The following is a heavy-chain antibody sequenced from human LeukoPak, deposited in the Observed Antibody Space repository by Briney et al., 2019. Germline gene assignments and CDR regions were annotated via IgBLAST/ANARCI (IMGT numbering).Heavy chain of an antibody. CDR2: ISSDSNDK. J-gene: IGHJ3*02. Sequence: GGSLRLSCEASGFTFDMYTMHWVRQAPGKGLEWVAAISSDSNDKHYADSLQGRFTISRDDSQNSLFLHMQSLRDDDTAVYYCAREKGTMTRKMAFEMWGQGTMLTVSS. CDR1: GFTFDMYT. CDR3: AREKGTMTRKMAFEM. D-gene: IGHD3-22*01. V-gene: IGHV3-21*01.